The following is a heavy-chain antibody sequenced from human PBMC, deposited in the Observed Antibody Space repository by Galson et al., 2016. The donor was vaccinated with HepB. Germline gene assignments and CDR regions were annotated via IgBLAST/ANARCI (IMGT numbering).Heavy chain of an antibody. CDR1: GYTFSNYW. CDR3: ARVHGDFGFDY. J-gene: IGHJ4*02. D-gene: IGHD4-17*01. V-gene: IGHV5-51*01. Sequence: QSGAEVKKPGESLRISCQGSGYTFSNYWIGWVRQMPGKGLEWMGVIYPSDSDTRYSPSFRGRVIISADKSLNTAYLQWSSLKAWDSAMFYCARVHGDFGFDYWGQGTLLIVSS. CDR2: IYPSDSDT.